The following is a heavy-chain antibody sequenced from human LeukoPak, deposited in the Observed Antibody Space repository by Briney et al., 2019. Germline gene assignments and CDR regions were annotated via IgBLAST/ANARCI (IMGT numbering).Heavy chain of an antibody. D-gene: IGHD3-3*01. V-gene: IGHV3-30*04. J-gene: IGHJ4*02. Sequence: GGSLRLSCAAPGFNFSNYALDWVRQAPGKGLEWVAYISYDGTNTDYADSVKGRFTISRDNSKNTLYLQMNSLRTEDTSVYYCASVLSYDVWRPLDNWGQGTLVTVSS. CDR2: ISYDGTNT. CDR3: ASVLSYDVWRPLDN. CDR1: GFNFSNYA.